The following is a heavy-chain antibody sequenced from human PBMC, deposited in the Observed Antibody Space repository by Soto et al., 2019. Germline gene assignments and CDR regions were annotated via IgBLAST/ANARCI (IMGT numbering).Heavy chain of an antibody. D-gene: IGHD6-19*01. Sequence: ASVKVSCKVSGYTLTDLSMHWVRQAPGKGLEWMGGFDPEDGETIYAQKFQGRVTMTEDTSTDTAYMELSSLRSEDTAVYYCATDPRIAVAGYYFDYWGQGTLVTVSS. CDR1: GYTLTDLS. V-gene: IGHV1-24*01. CDR3: ATDPRIAVAGYYFDY. CDR2: FDPEDGET. J-gene: IGHJ4*02.